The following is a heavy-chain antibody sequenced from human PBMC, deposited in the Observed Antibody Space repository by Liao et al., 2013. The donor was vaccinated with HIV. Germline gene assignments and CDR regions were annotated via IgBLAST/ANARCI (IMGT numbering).Heavy chain of an antibody. CDR1: GDPISSRDHY. V-gene: IGHV4-39*07. D-gene: IGHD6-6*01. J-gene: IGHJ4*02. CDR3: ARYSSSSRTYYFDY. CDR2: IHYSGST. Sequence: QLQLQESGPGLVKPSETLSLTCTVSGDPISSRDHYWGWIRQPPGKGLEWIGSIHYSGSTYLNPSLNSRVAISVDTSKNQFSLKVNSVTAADTAVYYCARYSSSSRTYYFDYWGQGTLVTVSS.